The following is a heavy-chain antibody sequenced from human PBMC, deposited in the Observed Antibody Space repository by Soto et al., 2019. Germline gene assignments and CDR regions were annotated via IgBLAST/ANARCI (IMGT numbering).Heavy chain of an antibody. V-gene: IGHV3-74*01. J-gene: IGHJ6*02. CDR3: AALRYYYYGMDV. Sequence: GVLRLSCAASGFSFSDYWMHWVRQVPGKGLMWVSRINNDGRTTDYADSVKGRFTISRDNAKYTLYLQMNSLRAEDTAVYFCAALRYYYYGMDVWGQGTTVTVSS. CDR1: GFSFSDYW. CDR2: INNDGRTT.